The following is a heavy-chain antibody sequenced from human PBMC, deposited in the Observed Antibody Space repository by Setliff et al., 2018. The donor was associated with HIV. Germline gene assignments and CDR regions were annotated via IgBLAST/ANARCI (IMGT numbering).Heavy chain of an antibody. Sequence: PSETLSLTCTVSGGSISSSPYYWGWIRQPPGKGLEWIGSIYYSGSTFYNPSLKSRVSISVDTSKNQFSLKLTSVTAADTAVYYCAREIYGGNSRPFDYWGQGTLVTVSS. CDR2: IYYSGST. V-gene: IGHV4-39*07. CDR1: GGSISSSPYY. CDR3: AREIYGGNSRPFDY. J-gene: IGHJ4*02. D-gene: IGHD4-17*01.